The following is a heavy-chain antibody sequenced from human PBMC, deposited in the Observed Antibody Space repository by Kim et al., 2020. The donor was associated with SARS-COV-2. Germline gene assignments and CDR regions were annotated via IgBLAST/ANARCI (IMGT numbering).Heavy chain of an antibody. J-gene: IGHJ3*02. CDR2: ISSSSTI. Sequence: GGSLRLSCAASGFTFSSYSMNWVRQAPGKGLEWVSYISSSSTIYYADSVKGRFTISRDNAKNSLYLQMNSLRDEDTAVYYCARDGVTTSTDAFDIWGQGTMVTVSS. D-gene: IGHD4-17*01. CDR3: ARDGVTTSTDAFDI. V-gene: IGHV3-48*02. CDR1: GFTFSSYS.